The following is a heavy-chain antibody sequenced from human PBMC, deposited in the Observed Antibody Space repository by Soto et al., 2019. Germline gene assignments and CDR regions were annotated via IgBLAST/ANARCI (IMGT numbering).Heavy chain of an antibody. CDR3: ARIAVAGTGDYYYGMDV. D-gene: IGHD6-19*01. Sequence: GGSLRLSCAASGFTFSSYGMHWVRQAPGKGLEWVAVIWYDGSNKYYADSVKGRFTISRDNSKNTLYLQMNSLRAEDTAVYYCARIAVAGTGDYYYGMDVWGQGTTVTVSS. CDR1: GFTFSSYG. V-gene: IGHV3-33*01. J-gene: IGHJ6*02. CDR2: IWYDGSNK.